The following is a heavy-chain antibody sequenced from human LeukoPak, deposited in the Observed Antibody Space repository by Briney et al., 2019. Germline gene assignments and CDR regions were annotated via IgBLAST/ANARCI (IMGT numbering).Heavy chain of an antibody. CDR3: ARGEMATIRFDY. V-gene: IGHV4-59*11. J-gene: IGHJ4*02. D-gene: IGHD5-24*01. Sequence: SETLSLTCTVSGGSISSHYWSWIRQPPGKGLEWIGYIYYSGSTNYNPSLKSRVTISVDTSKNQFSLKLSSVTAADTAVYYCARGEMATIRFDYWGQGTLVTVSS. CDR1: GGSISSHY. CDR2: IYYSGST.